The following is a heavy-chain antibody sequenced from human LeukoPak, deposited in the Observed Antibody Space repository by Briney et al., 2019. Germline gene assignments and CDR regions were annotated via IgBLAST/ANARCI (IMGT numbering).Heavy chain of an antibody. J-gene: IGHJ4*02. V-gene: IGHV3-23*01. Sequence: GGSLRLSCAASGFTFSSYAMSWVRQAPGRGLEWVSAISGSGGGTYYADSVKGRFTISRDNSKNTLYLQMNSLRADDTAVYYCAKDPSLITGTSGFDYWGQGTLVTVSS. D-gene: IGHD1-20*01. CDR2: ISGSGGGT. CDR1: GFTFSSYA. CDR3: AKDPSLITGTSGFDY.